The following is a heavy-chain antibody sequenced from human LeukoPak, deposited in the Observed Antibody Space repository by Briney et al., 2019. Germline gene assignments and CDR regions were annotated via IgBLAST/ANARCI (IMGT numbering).Heavy chain of an antibody. J-gene: IGHJ4*02. Sequence: GGSLRLSCAASGFTFSTYWMPWVRQAPGKGLVWVSRISSDGSIAINADSVEGRLTVSRDNAKNTVYLQMNSLRVEDTAVYYCARADYGGNSDFHYWGQGTLVTVSS. CDR3: ARADYGGNSDFHY. CDR1: GFTFSTYW. CDR2: ISSDGSIA. V-gene: IGHV3-74*01. D-gene: IGHD4-23*01.